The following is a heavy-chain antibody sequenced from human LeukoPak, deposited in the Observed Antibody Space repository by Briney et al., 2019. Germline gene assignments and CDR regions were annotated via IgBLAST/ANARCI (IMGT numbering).Heavy chain of an antibody. Sequence: PSETLSLTCTVSGASISSSSYYWGWIRQPPGKGLEWIGSIHYSGSTHYNPSLKSRVTISVDTSKNQFSLKLSYVTAEDTAVYYCARGGSSWYDYFGYWGQGTLVTVSS. D-gene: IGHD6-13*01. J-gene: IGHJ4*02. V-gene: IGHV4-39*01. CDR3: ARGGSSWYDYFGY. CDR1: GASISSSSYY. CDR2: IHYSGST.